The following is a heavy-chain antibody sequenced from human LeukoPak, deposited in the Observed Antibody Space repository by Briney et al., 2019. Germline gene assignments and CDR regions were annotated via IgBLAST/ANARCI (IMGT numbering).Heavy chain of an antibody. V-gene: IGHV3-23*01. CDR1: GFTFSSYA. J-gene: IGHJ4*02. CDR2: ISGNGGST. Sequence: PGGSLRLSCAASGFTFSSYAMSWVRQAPGKGLKWVSAISGNGGSTYYADSVKGRFTISRDNSKSTLYLQMNSLRAEDTAVYYCAKAQGGTNGLLDNWGQGTLVTVSS. D-gene: IGHD3-16*01. CDR3: AKAQGGTNGLLDN.